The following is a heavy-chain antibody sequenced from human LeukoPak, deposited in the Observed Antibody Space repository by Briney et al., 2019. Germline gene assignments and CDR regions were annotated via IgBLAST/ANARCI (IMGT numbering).Heavy chain of an antibody. CDR3: ARRKRGGYSYGYGRDYFDY. Sequence: SETLSLTCTVSGGSISSSSYNWGWIRQPPGKGLEWIGSIYYSGSTYYNPSLKSRVTISVDTSKNQFSLKLSSVTAADTAVYYCARRKRGGYSYGYGRDYFDYWGQGTLVTVSS. J-gene: IGHJ4*02. CDR1: GGSISSSSYN. V-gene: IGHV4-39*01. D-gene: IGHD5-18*01. CDR2: IYYSGST.